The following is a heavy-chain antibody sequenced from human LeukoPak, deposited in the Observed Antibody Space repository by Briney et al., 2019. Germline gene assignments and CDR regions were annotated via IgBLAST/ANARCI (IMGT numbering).Heavy chain of an antibody. CDR1: GGSISSSSYY. V-gene: IGHV4-39*01. CDR3: ARHPDCDY. Sequence: PSETLSLTCTVSGGSISSSSYYCGWIRQPPGKGLEWIGSINYSGSTFYNPSLRSRVTISVDTSKNQYSLKLSSVAAADTAVYYCARHPDCDYWGQGTLVTVSS. CDR2: INYSGST. J-gene: IGHJ4*02.